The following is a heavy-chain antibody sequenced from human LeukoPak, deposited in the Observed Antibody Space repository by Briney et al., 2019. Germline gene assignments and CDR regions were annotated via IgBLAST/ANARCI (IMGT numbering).Heavy chain of an antibody. CDR2: INQSGST. Sequence: SETLSLTCAVYGGSFSGYYWSWIRQPPGKGLEWIGEINQSGSTNYSPSLKSRVTISVDRSKNQFSLKLSSVTAADTAVYYCARRSVAAAGTRGGAFDYWGQGTLVTVSS. D-gene: IGHD6-13*01. CDR3: ARRSVAAAGTRGGAFDY. CDR1: GGSFSGYY. V-gene: IGHV4-34*01. J-gene: IGHJ4*02.